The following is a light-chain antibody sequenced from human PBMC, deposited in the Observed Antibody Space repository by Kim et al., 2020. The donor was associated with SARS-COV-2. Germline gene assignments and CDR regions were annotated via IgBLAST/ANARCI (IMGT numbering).Light chain of an antibody. Sequence: EIVMTQSPATLSGGGGEGGAGSGGAGQGGGRGGGWGQQKPGQAPRLLIYAASTRATGLPARFSGSGSGTEFTLTISSLQSEDFAVYYCQHYNNWPPYSFGQGTKLEI. CDR3: QHYNNWPPYS. CDR1: QGGGRG. J-gene: IGKJ2*01. CDR2: AAS. V-gene: IGKV3-15*01.